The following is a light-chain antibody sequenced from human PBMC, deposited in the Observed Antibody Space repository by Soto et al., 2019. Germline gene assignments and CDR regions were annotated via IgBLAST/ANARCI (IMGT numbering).Light chain of an antibody. CDR2: NNS. CDR3: AAWDDSLNGYV. V-gene: IGLV1-44*01. CDR1: GSNIGSNT. Sequence: QSVLTQPPSASGTPGQRVTISCSGSGSNIGSNTVNWYQQLPGTAPKLLIYNNSQRTSGVPDRFSGSKSGTSASLAISGLQSDIEADYYCAAWDDSLNGYVFGIGTKVTVL. J-gene: IGLJ1*01.